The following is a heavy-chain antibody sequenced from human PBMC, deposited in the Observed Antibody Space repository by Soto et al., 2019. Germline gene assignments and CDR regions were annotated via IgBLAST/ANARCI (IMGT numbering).Heavy chain of an antibody. J-gene: IGHJ4*02. Sequence: GGSLRLSCAASGFTFSSYGMHWVRQAPGKGLEWVAVIWYDGSNKYYADSVKGQFTISRDNSKNTLYLQMNSLRAEDTAVYYCARDAIVATILDYWGQGTLVTVSS. V-gene: IGHV3-33*01. CDR1: GFTFSSYG. CDR3: ARDAIVATILDY. CDR2: IWYDGSNK. D-gene: IGHD5-12*01.